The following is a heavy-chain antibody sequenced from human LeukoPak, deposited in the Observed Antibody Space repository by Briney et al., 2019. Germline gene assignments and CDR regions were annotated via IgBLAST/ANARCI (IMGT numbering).Heavy chain of an antibody. D-gene: IGHD3-3*01. V-gene: IGHV1-2*06. J-gene: IGHJ5*02. CDR2: INPNSGGT. CDR1: GYTFTGYY. CDR3: ARESGVYDFWSGYFFTA. Sequence: GASVKVSCKASGYTFTGYYMHCVRQAPGQGLEWMGRINPNSGGTNYAQKFQGRVTMTRDTSISTAYMELSRLRSDDTAVYYCARESGVYDFWSGYFFTAWGQGTLVTVSS.